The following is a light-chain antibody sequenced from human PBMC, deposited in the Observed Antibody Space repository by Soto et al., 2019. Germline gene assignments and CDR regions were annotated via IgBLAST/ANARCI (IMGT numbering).Light chain of an antibody. Sequence: EIVLTQSPATLSLSPGERATLSCRASQSVSSYLAWYQQKPGQAPRLLIYDASNRATGIPARFSGSGSGTDFTLTISSLEPEDFAVYYCQQSSKWPWTFGQVTQVEVK. CDR1: QSVSSY. J-gene: IGKJ1*01. V-gene: IGKV3-11*01. CDR2: DAS. CDR3: QQSSKWPWT.